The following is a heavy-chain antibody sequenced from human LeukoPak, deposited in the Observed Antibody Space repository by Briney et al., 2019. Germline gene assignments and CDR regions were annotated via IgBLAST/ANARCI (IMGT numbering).Heavy chain of an antibody. CDR2: IYYSGST. CDR1: GGSISSSSYY. J-gene: IGHJ4*02. Sequence: SETLSLTCTVSGGSISSSSYYWGWIRQPPGKGLEWIGSIYYSGSTYYNPSLKSRVTISVDTSKNQFSLKLSSVTAADTAVYYCGTLYYYDSSGYYPGDYWGQETLVTVSS. V-gene: IGHV4-39*07. CDR3: GTLYYYDSSGYYPGDY. D-gene: IGHD3-22*01.